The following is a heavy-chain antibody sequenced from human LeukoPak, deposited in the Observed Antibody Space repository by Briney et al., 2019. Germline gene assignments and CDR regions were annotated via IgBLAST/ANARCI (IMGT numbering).Heavy chain of an antibody. V-gene: IGHV3-23*01. J-gene: IGHJ4*02. Sequence: GGSLRLSCAASGFTFSSYAMSWVRQAPGKGLEWVSAISGSGGSTYYADSVKGRFTISRENAKNSLYLQMNSLRAGDTAVYYCARGFVGEAPDYWGQGTLVTVSS. D-gene: IGHD3-3*01. CDR3: ARGFVGEAPDY. CDR1: GFTFSSYA. CDR2: ISGSGGST.